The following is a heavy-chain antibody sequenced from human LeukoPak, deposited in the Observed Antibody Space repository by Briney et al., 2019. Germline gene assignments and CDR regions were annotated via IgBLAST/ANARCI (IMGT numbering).Heavy chain of an antibody. J-gene: IGHJ4*02. CDR3: ARHYGGTFFDY. CDR1: GYTFATYG. D-gene: IGHD4-23*01. V-gene: IGHV1-18*01. CDR2: ISAYSGST. Sequence: GASVKVSRKASGYTFATYGISWVRQAPGQGLEWMGWISAYSGSTNYAQNLQGRVTMTTDTSTSTAYMELRSLRPDDTAVYYCARHYGGTFFDYWGQGTLVTVSS.